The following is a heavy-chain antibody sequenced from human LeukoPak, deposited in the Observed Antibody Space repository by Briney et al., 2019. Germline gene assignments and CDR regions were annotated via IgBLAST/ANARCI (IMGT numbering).Heavy chain of an antibody. CDR3: AREYCGSTSCHLFDY. CDR2: IYYSGST. J-gene: IGHJ4*02. V-gene: IGHV4-31*03. D-gene: IGHD2-2*01. CDR1: GGSISSGGYY. Sequence: PSETLSLTCTVSGGSISSGGYYWSWIRQHPGKGLEWIGYIYYSGSTYYNPSLKSRVTISVDTSKSQFSLKLSSVTAADTAVYYCAREYCGSTSCHLFDYWGQGTLVTVSS.